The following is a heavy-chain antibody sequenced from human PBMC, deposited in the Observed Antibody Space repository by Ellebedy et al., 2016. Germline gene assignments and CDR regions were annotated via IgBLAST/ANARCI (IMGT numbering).Heavy chain of an antibody. Sequence: SETLSLXXAVYGGSFSGYYWSWIRQPPGKGLEWIGEINHSGSTNYNPSLKSRVTISVDTSKNQFSLKLSSVTAADTAVYYCSGGLGSSWYYQYYFYDYWGQGTLVTVSS. CDR2: INHSGST. CDR3: SGGLGSSWYYQYYFYDY. J-gene: IGHJ4*02. CDR1: GGSFSGYY. V-gene: IGHV4-34*01. D-gene: IGHD6-13*01.